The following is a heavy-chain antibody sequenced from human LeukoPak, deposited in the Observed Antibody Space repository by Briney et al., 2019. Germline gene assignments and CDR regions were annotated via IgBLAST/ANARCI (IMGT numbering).Heavy chain of an antibody. CDR3: ARVPSGWYNFDY. CDR1: GGSISSGSYY. V-gene: IGHV4-61*02. D-gene: IGHD6-19*01. CDR2: IYTSGST. Sequence: PSETLSLTCTVSGGSISSGSYYWSWIRQPAGKGLEWIGRIYTSGSTNYNPSLKSRVTISVDTSKNQFSLKLSSVTAADTAVYYCARVPSGWYNFDYWGQGTLVTVSS. J-gene: IGHJ4*02.